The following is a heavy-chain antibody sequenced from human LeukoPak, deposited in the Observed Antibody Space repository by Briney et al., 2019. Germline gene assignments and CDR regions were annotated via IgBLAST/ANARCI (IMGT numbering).Heavy chain of an antibody. Sequence: SVKVSCKASGGTFSSYAISWVRQAPGQGLEWMGRIIPIFGTANYAQKFQGRVTITADKSTSTAYMELSSLRSEDTAVYYCARDDREWLSFYYYYYMDVWGKGTTVTVSS. V-gene: IGHV1-69*06. D-gene: IGHD3-3*01. CDR3: ARDDREWLSFYYYYYMDV. J-gene: IGHJ6*03. CDR2: IIPIFGTA. CDR1: GGTFSSYA.